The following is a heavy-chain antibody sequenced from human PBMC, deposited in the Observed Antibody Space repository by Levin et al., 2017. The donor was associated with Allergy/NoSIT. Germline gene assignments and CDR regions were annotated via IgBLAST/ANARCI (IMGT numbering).Heavy chain of an antibody. CDR2: IYYSGST. D-gene: IGHD3-10*01. CDR1: GGSISSSSYY. V-gene: IGHV4-39*01. Sequence: SETLSLTCTVSGGSISSSSYYWGWIRQPPGKGLEWIGSIYYSGSTYYNPSLKSRVTISVDTSKNQFSLKLSSVTAADTAVYYCARHLSGSGIYYFDYWGQGTLVTVSS. J-gene: IGHJ4*02. CDR3: ARHLSGSGIYYFDY.